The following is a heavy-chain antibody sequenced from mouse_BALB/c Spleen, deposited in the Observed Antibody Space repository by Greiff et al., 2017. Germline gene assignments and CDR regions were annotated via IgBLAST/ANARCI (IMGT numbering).Heavy chain of an antibody. Sequence: DVKLVESGGDLVKPGGSLKLSCAASGFTFNSYDMSWVRQTPDKRLEWVATIGSGGSYTYYPDSVKGRFTISRDNAKNTLYLQMSSLKSEDTAMYYCARLGKEGYYYAMDYWGQGTSVTVSS. CDR1: GFTFNSYD. V-gene: IGHV5-6*02. CDR2: IGSGGSYT. CDR3: ARLGKEGYYYAMDY. J-gene: IGHJ4*01.